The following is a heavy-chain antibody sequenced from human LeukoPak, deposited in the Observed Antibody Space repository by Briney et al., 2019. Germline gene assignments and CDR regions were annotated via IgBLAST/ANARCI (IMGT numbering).Heavy chain of an antibody. J-gene: IGHJ4*02. CDR1: GFTFSNYI. CDR2: ISTGSGHI. V-gene: IGHV3-21*01. D-gene: IGHD5-24*01. CDR3: ARDLSGDGYNKFDY. Sequence: PGGSLRLSCAASGFTFSNYIMNWVRQAPGKGLELVSSISTGSGHIYYAASVKGRFTISRDDAKNSLYLQMNSLRAEDTAVYYCARDLSGDGYNKFDYWGLGTLVTVSP.